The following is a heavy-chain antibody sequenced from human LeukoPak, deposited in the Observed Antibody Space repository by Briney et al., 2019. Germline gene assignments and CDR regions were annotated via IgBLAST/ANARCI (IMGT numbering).Heavy chain of an antibody. V-gene: IGHV3-7*01. CDR2: IKQDGSEK. J-gene: IGHJ6*03. CDR1: GFTFSSYW. D-gene: IGHD3-10*01. Sequence: GGSLRLSCAASGFTFSSYWMSWVRQAPGKGLEWVANIKQDGSEKYYVDSVKGRFTISRDNAKNSLYLQMNSLRAEDTAVYYCARVQWGPYGSGNYGTTWYMDVWGKGTTVTVSS. CDR3: ARVQWGPYGSGNYGTTWYMDV.